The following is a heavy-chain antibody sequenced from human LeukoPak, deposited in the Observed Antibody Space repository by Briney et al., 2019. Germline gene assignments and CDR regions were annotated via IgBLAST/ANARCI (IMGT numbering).Heavy chain of an antibody. V-gene: IGHV4-34*01. CDR1: GGSFSGYY. CDR3: ARGPRRFLGLGAY. D-gene: IGHD3-16*01. CDR2: INHSGST. Sequence: SETLSLTCAVYGGSFSGYYWSWIRQPPGKGLEWIGEINHSGSTNYNPSLKSRVTISVDTSKNQFSLKLSSVTAADTAVYYCARGPRRFLGLGAYWGQGTLVTVAS. J-gene: IGHJ4*02.